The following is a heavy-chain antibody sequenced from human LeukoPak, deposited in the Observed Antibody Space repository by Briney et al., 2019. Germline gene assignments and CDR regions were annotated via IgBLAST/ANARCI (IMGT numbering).Heavy chain of an antibody. J-gene: IGHJ6*02. Sequence: SETLSLTCTVSGGSISNYYWSWIRQPPGKGLEWIGSIYYGGSTYYNPSLKSRVTISQDTSKNQFSLKVNTVTAADTAVYHCARRSHCTGDSCYPVWGQGTTVTVSS. V-gene: IGHV4-59*05. CDR2: IYYGGST. D-gene: IGHD2-15*01. CDR1: GGSISNYY. CDR3: ARRSHCTGDSCYPV.